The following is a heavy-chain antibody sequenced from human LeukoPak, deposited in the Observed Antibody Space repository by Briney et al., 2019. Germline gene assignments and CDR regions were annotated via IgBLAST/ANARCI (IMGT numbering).Heavy chain of an antibody. Sequence: GGSLRLSCAASGFTFSSYAMHWVRQAPGKGLEYVSAISSNGGSTYYANSVKGRFTISRDNSKNTLYLQMGSLRAEDMAVYYCARGEIPGAFDIWGRGTMVTVSS. V-gene: IGHV3-64*01. D-gene: IGHD5-24*01. CDR2: ISSNGGST. J-gene: IGHJ3*02. CDR1: GFTFSSYA. CDR3: ARGEIPGAFDI.